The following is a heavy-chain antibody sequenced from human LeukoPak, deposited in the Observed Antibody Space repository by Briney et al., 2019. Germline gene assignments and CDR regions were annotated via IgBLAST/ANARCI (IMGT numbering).Heavy chain of an antibody. CDR2: IYYSGST. J-gene: IGHJ3*02. CDR1: GGSISSSSYY. Sequence: PSETRSLTWTVSGGSISSSSYYWGWIRQPPGKGLEWIGSIYYSGSTYYNPSLKSRVTISVDTSKNQFSLKLSSVTAADTAVYYCARPLYDLNAFDIWGQGTMVTVSS. V-gene: IGHV4-39*01. D-gene: IGHD3-16*01. CDR3: ARPLYDLNAFDI.